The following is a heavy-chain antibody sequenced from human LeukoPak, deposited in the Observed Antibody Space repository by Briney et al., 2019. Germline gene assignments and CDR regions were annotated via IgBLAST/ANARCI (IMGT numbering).Heavy chain of an antibody. J-gene: IGHJ6*02. CDR3: ARVGIYCSSTSCRLPPIPYGMDV. V-gene: IGHV4-34*01. CDR2: INHSGST. D-gene: IGHD2-2*01. CDR1: GGSFSGYY. Sequence: SETLSLTCAVYGGSFSGYYWSWIRQPPGKGLEWIGEINHSGSTNYNPSLKSRVTISVDTSKNQFSLKLSSVTAADTAVYYCARVGIYCSSTSCRLPPIPYGMDVWGQGTTVTVSS.